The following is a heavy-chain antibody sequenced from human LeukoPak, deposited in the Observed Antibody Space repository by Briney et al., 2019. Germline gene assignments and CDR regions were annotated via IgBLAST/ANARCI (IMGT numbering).Heavy chain of an antibody. V-gene: IGHV4-39*07. CDR2: IYYSGST. CDR1: GGSISSSSYY. Sequence: SETLSLTCTVSGGSISSSSYYWGWNRQPPGKGLEWIGSIYYSGSTYYNPSLKSRVTISVDTSKNQFSLKLSSVTAADTAVYYCARDNRYDSSGSSDYWGQGTLVTVSS. J-gene: IGHJ4*02. D-gene: IGHD3-22*01. CDR3: ARDNRYDSSGSSDY.